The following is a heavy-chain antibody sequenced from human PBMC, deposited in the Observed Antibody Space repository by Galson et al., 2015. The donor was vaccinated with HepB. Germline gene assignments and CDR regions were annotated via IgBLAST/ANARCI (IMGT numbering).Heavy chain of an antibody. J-gene: IGHJ5*02. V-gene: IGHV1-18*04. CDR1: GYTFTSYG. D-gene: IGHD3-3*01. Sequence: SVKVSCKASGYTFTSYGISWVRQAPGQGLEWMGWISAYNGNTNYAQKLQGRVTMTTDTSTSTAYMELRSLRSDDTAVYYCARVEPLGLRFLEWFNIGWFDPWGQGTLVTVSS. CDR3: ARVEPLGLRFLEWFNIGWFDP. CDR2: ISAYNGNT.